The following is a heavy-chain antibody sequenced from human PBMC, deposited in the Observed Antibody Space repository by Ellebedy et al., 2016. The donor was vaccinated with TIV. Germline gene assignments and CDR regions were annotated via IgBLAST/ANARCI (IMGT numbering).Heavy chain of an antibody. CDR2: ISDSGGRT. CDR1: GFTVGNNY. CDR3: ARDSSTDNDYVWGRYRGDQDC. D-gene: IGHD3-16*02. J-gene: IGHJ4*02. Sequence: GGSLRLXXAASGFTVGNNYMSWVRQAPGKGLEWVSFISDSGGRTYYADSVKGRFTISRDNSKNTLYLQMNSLRAEDTAVYYCARDSSTDNDYVWGRYRGDQDCWGQGTLVTVSS. V-gene: IGHV3-53*01.